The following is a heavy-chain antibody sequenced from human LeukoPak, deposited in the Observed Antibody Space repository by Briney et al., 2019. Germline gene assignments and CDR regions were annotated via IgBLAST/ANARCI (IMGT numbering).Heavy chain of an antibody. CDR1: GGSISSYY. J-gene: IGHJ6*03. CDR2: IYTSGST. D-gene: IGHD2-15*01. V-gene: IGHV4-4*07. Sequence: PSETLSLTCTVSGGSISSYYWSWIRQPAGKGLEWIGRIYTSGSTNYNPSLKSRVTMSVDTPKNQFSLKLSSVTAADTAVYYCARDGYCSGGSCYSVYYYYYYMDVWGKGTTVTVSS. CDR3: ARDGYCSGGSCYSVYYYYYYMDV.